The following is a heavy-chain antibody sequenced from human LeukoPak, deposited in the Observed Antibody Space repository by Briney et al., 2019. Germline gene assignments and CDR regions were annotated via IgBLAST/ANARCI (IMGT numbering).Heavy chain of an antibody. CDR2: IHYSGKT. V-gene: IGHV4-59*01. CDR1: GGSISSYY. D-gene: IGHD3-22*01. CDR3: ARVGDSSGYYYLDY. Sequence: PSETLSLTCTVSGGSISSYYWSWIRQSPGKGLEWIGYIHYSGKTHYNPSLKSRVTMSVDTSKNQFSLKLSSVTAADTAVYYCARVGDSSGYYYLDYWGQGTLVTVSS. J-gene: IGHJ4*02.